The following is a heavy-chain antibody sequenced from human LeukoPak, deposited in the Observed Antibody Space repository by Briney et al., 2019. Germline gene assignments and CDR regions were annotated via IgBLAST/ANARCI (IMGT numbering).Heavy chain of an antibody. CDR2: ISAYNGNT. CDR3: ARDRGRIAAARPDAFDI. V-gene: IGHV1-18*03. Sequence: GASVKVSCKASGYTFTSYGISWVRHAPGQGLEWMGGISAYNGNTNYAQKLQGRVTMTTDTSTSTAYMELRSLRSDDMAVYYCARDRGRIAAARPDAFDIWGQGTMVAVSS. J-gene: IGHJ3*02. CDR1: GYTFTSYG. D-gene: IGHD6-13*01.